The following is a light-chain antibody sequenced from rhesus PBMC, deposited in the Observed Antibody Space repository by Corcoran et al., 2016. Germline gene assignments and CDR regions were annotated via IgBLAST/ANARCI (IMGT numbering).Light chain of an antibody. CDR3: QQERNWPLT. CDR1: QSVSSN. J-gene: IGKJ4*01. CDR2: DTS. Sequence: EIVMTQSPGTLSLSPGERATLSCRASQSVSSNLAWSNQKRGQAPRLLIYDTSHWPTGVPDWCSGSGSGTGFTLTISSLEPEDFGVYYCQQERNWPLTVGGGTKVEIK. V-gene: IGKV3-35*01.